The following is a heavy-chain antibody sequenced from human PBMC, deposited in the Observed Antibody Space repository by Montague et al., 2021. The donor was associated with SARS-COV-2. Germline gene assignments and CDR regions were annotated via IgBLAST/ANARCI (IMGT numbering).Heavy chain of an antibody. Sequence: SETLSLTCSVSGGSISGYYWSWIRQPPGKGLEWIGYIFYNGYTKYNPSLESRVTLSVDTPGNQFFLILRSVTASDTATYFCARHSVSENGTFFRSYFDPWGQGAQVIVSS. CDR1: GGSISGYY. D-gene: IGHD1-1*01. CDR2: IFYNGYT. J-gene: IGHJ5*02. CDR3: ARHSVSENGTFFRSYFDP. V-gene: IGHV4-59*08.